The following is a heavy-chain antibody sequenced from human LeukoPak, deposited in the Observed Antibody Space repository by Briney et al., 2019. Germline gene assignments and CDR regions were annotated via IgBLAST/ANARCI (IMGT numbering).Heavy chain of an antibody. CDR2: ISSSISTI. J-gene: IGHJ6*04. CDR3: AELGITMIGGV. CDR1: GFTFSSYS. D-gene: IGHD3-10*02. V-gene: IGHV3-48*04. Sequence: GGSLRLSCAASGFTFSSYSINWVRQAPGKGLEWVSYISSSISTIYYADSVKGRFNISRDNAKNSLYLQMNSLRAEDTAVYYCAELGITMIGGVWGKGTTVTISS.